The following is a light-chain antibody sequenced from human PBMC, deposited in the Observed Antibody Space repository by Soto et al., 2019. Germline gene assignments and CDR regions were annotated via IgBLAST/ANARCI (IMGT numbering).Light chain of an antibody. CDR2: DVS. CDR3: QQYGSSGT. Sequence: NVLTPSPGTPFGSSGGKATLSCGASHSVSNNYLAWYQQKPGLAPRLLIYDVSNRATGIPARFSGSGSGTDFTLTITSLEPEDFAVYYCQQYGSSGTFGQGTKVDIK. CDR1: HSVSNNY. V-gene: IGKV3D-20*01. J-gene: IGKJ1*01.